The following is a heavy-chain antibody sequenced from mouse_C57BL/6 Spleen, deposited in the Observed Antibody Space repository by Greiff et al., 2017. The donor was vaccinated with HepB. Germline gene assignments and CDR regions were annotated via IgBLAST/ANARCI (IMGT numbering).Heavy chain of an antibody. Sequence: QVHVKQSGAELARPGASVKLSCKASGYTFTSYGISWVKQRTGQGLEWIGEIYPRSGNTYYNEKFKGKATLTADKSSSTAYMELRSLTSEDSAVYFCARDYGYAMDYWGQGTSVTVSS. D-gene: IGHD1-1*01. CDR2: IYPRSGNT. CDR3: ARDYGYAMDY. V-gene: IGHV1-81*01. J-gene: IGHJ4*01. CDR1: GYTFTSYG.